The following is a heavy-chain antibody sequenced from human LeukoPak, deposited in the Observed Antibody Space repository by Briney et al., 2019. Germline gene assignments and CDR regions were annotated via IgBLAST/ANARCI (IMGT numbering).Heavy chain of an antibody. CDR3: ARSGGFGDFDY. CDR1: GFILSNYA. J-gene: IGHJ4*02. V-gene: IGHV3-23*01. D-gene: IGHD3-10*01. CDR2: IGGSRGNT. Sequence: GGSLRLSCAASGFILSNYAMSWVRQAPGKGLEWVSAIGGSRGNTYYADSVRGRFTISRDNSKNTLYLQMNSLGAEDTAVYYCARSGGFGDFDYWGQGTLVTVSS.